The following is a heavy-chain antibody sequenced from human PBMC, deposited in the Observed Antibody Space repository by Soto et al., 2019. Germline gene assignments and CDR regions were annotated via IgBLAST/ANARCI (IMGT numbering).Heavy chain of an antibody. V-gene: IGHV1-8*01. D-gene: IGHD2-2*01. CDR2: MNPNSGNT. CDR1: GYTFTRYD. CDR3: ARGPIFCSSTSCYEYYYYYMDV. Sequence: ASVKVSCKASGYTFTRYDINWVRQATGQGLEWMGWMNPNSGNTGYAQKFQGRVTMTRNTSISTAYMELSSLRSEDTAVYYCARGPIFCSSTSCYEYYYYYMDVWGKGTTVTVSS. J-gene: IGHJ6*03.